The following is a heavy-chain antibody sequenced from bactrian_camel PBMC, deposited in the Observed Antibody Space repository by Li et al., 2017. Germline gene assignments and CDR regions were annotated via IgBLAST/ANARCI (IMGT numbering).Heavy chain of an antibody. CDR3: AAALVYWYSTCPQDYNY. CDR2: IQNEGRT. V-gene: IGHV3S31*01. J-gene: IGHJ4*01. D-gene: IGHD1*01. Sequence: DVQLVESGGGLVQPGGSLRLSCAAPGYTYDTYCMGWFRQAPGKEREGVASIQNEGRTAYAVSVKGRFTISKDSAKNTLYLQMNSLKPEDTAMYYCAAALVYWYSTCPQDYNYWGQRTQVTVS. CDR1: GYTYDTYC.